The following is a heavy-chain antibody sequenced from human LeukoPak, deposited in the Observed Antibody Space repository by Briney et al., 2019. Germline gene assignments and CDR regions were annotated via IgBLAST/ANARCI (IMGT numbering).Heavy chain of an antibody. CDR3: ARMEPGYSSSWYPSHFDY. CDR1: GYTFTSYG. Sequence: ASVKVSCKASGYTFTSYGISWVRQAPGQGLEWMGIINPSGGSTSYAQKFQGRVTMTRDTSTSTVYMELSSLRSEDTAVYYCARMEPGYSSSWYPSHFDYWGQGTLVTVSS. CDR2: INPSGGST. J-gene: IGHJ4*02. D-gene: IGHD6-13*01. V-gene: IGHV1-46*01.